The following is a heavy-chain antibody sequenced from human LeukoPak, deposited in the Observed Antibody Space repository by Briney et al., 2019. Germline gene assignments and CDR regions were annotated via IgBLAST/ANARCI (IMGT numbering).Heavy chain of an antibody. CDR2: LSHSGSS. CDR3: ARARYANAWYAFDI. Sequence: SETLSLTCTVSGGSVSSYYWSWIRRPPGRCMEWIAYLSHSGSSDSNPSLTSRVTTLVDTSKNQFSLKLTSVTAADTAVYYCARARYANAWYAFDIWGHGTMVTVSS. V-gene: IGHV4-59*02. CDR1: GGSVSSYY. J-gene: IGHJ3*02. D-gene: IGHD2-2*01.